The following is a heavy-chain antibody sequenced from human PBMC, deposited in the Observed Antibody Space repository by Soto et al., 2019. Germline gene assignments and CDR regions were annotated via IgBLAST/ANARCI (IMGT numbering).Heavy chain of an antibody. D-gene: IGHD2-2*01. CDR3: AREGEGHCISSSCLNWFDP. CDR2: ISAYNGNT. Sequence: SVKVSCKASGYTFTSYGISWVRQAPGQGLEWMGWISAYNGNTNYAQKLQGRVTMTTDTSTSTAYMELRSLRSDDTAVYYCAREGEGHCISSSCLNWFDPWGQGTMVTVSS. J-gene: IGHJ5*02. CDR1: GYTFTSYG. V-gene: IGHV1-18*01.